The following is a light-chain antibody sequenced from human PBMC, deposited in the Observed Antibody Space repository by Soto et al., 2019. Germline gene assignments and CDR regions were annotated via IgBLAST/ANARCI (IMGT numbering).Light chain of an antibody. CDR1: QSVSTSF. Sequence: EVVLTQSPVTLSLSPWERATLSCRASQSVSTSFLAWYQQKPGQAPRLLIYGAFSRATGIPDRFSGSGSGTDFTLTISRLEPEDFAVYYCQQYGNSIPITFGQGTRLEIK. V-gene: IGKV3-20*01. CDR3: QQYGNSIPIT. J-gene: IGKJ5*01. CDR2: GAF.